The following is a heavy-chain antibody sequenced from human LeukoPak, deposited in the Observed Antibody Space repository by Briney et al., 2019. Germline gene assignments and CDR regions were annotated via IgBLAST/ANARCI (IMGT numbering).Heavy chain of an antibody. Sequence: PGRSLRLSCAVSGFTFSNYAMYWGRQAPGRGLENVAGIGSNGDSTYYANSVKGRFTIYRDNSKNTLFLQMGSLRAEDMAVYYCARGNVVGATRPFDYWGQGTLVTVSS. CDR1: GFTFSNYA. CDR2: IGSNGDST. J-gene: IGHJ4*02. CDR3: ARGNVVGATRPFDY. V-gene: IGHV3-64*01. D-gene: IGHD1-26*01.